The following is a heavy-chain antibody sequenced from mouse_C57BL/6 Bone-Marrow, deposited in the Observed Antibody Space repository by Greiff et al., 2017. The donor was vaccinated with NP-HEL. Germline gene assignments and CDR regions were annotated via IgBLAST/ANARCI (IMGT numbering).Heavy chain of an antibody. D-gene: IGHD2-13*01. J-gene: IGHJ1*03. CDR2: ISPGGSYT. CDR1: GFTFSSYA. Sequence: EVHLLESGAGLVKPGASLKLSCAASGFTFSSYAMSWVRQTPEKRLEWVGTISPGGSYTYYPDNVKGRFTISRDNAKNNLDLQMSNLTSEDTAMYYCARDDYPNWYFDVWGTGTTVTVSS. CDR3: ARDDYPNWYFDV. V-gene: IGHV5-4*01.